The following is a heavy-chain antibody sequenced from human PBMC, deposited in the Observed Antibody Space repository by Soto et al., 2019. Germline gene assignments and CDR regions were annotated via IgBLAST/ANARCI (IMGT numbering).Heavy chain of an antibody. D-gene: IGHD4-17*01. CDR3: ARQDYGALIYYSYMDA. V-gene: IGHV4-39*01. CDR1: GGSISSSSYY. CDR2: IYYSGST. J-gene: IGHJ6*03. Sequence: PSETLSLTCTVSGGSISSSSYYWGWIRQPPGKGLEWIGSIYYSGSTYYNPSLKSRVTISVDTSKNQFSLKLSSVTAADTAVYYCARQDYGALIYYSYMDAWGKGTTLTVSS.